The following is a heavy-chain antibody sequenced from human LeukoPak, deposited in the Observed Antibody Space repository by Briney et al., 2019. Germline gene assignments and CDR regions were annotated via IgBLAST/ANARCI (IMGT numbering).Heavy chain of an antibody. CDR3: AREVISTPSYFDY. Sequence: PGKSLRLSCAASGFTFSSYSMNWVRRAPGKGLEWVSFIHRDDKTYYADSVKGRFTMSRDSSKNTLYLQMNSLGADDTAVYYCAREVISTPSYFDYWGQGILVTVSS. V-gene: IGHV3-53*01. J-gene: IGHJ4*02. D-gene: IGHD2-2*01. CDR2: IHRDDKT. CDR1: GFTFSSYS.